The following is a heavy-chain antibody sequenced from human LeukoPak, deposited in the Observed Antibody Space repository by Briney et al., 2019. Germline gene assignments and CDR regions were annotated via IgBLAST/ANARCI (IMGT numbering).Heavy chain of an antibody. J-gene: IGHJ4*02. CDR3: AKETGQLLRYED. CDR1: GFTFSSNA. CDR2: ISGGGGST. Sequence: GGSLRLSCAASGFTFSSNAMSWVRQAQGKGLEWVSAISGGGGSTYYADAVKGRFTISRDNSKNTLYLQMNSLRAEDTAVHYCAKETGQLLRYEDWGQGTLVTVSS. D-gene: IGHD2-2*01. V-gene: IGHV3-23*01.